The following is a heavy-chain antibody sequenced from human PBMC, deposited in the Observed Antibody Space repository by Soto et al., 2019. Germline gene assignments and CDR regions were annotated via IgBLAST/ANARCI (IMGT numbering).Heavy chain of an antibody. D-gene: IGHD1-20*01. CDR2: IYNSGST. Sequence: PSETLSLTCTVSGGSISSYYWSWIRQSPGKGLEWIGYIYNSGSTNYNPSLKSRVSISVDTSKNLFSLKLRSVTAAETAVYYCARLNRFNWIPNYFDYWGQGTLVTVS. CDR3: ARLNRFNWIPNYFDY. CDR1: GGSISSYY. J-gene: IGHJ4*02. V-gene: IGHV4-59*13.